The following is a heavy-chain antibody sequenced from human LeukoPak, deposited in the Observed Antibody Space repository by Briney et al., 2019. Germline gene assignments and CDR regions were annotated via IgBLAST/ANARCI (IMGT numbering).Heavy chain of an antibody. D-gene: IGHD2-15*01. Sequence: GGSPRLSCAASGFTFSYYSMNWVRQAPGKGLEWVSSISSSSSYIYYADSVKGRFTISRDNAKNSLYLQMNSLRAEDTAVYYCARDDCSGGSCYSSAYYGMDVWGQGTTVTVSS. CDR1: GFTFSYYS. V-gene: IGHV3-21*01. J-gene: IGHJ6*02. CDR2: ISSSSSYI. CDR3: ARDDCSGGSCYSSAYYGMDV.